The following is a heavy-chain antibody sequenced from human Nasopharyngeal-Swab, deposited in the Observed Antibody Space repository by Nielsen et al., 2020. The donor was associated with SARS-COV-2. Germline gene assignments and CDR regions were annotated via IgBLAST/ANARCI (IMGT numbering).Heavy chain of an antibody. D-gene: IGHD3-3*01. CDR3: ARAKEWLYYMDV. CDR1: GGSISSYY. Sequence: SETLSLTCTVSGGSISSYYWSWIRQPPGKGLGWIGYIYYSGSTNYNPSLKSRVTISVDTSKTQFSLKLSSVTAADTAVYYCARAKEWLYYMDVWGKGTTVTVSS. CDR2: IYYSGST. J-gene: IGHJ6*03. V-gene: IGHV4-59*01.